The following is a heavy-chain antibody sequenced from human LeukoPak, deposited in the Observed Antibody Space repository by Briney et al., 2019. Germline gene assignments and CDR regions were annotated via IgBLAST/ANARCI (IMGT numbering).Heavy chain of an antibody. D-gene: IGHD2-8*01. CDR2: IWYDGSNK. CDR3: AREGEMVFDY. Sequence: GMHWVRQAPGKGLEGGAVIWYDGSNKYYADSVKGRFTISRDNSKNTLYLQMNSLRAEDTAVYYCAREGEMVFDYWGQGTLVTVSS. J-gene: IGHJ4*02. V-gene: IGHV3-33*01. CDR1: G.